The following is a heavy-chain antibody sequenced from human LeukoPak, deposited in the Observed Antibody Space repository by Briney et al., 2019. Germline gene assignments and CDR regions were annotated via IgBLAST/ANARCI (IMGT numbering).Heavy chain of an antibody. D-gene: IGHD4-17*01. CDR1: GGSISSSSYY. V-gene: IGHV4-39*01. CDR2: IYYSGST. J-gene: IGHJ5*02. CDR3: ARGDGDYDNWFDP. Sequence: SETLSLTCTVSGGSISSSSYYWGWIRQPPGKGLEWIGSIYYSGSTYYNPSLKSRVTISVDTSKNQFSLKLSSVTAADTAVYYCARGDGDYDNWFDPWGQGTLVTVSS.